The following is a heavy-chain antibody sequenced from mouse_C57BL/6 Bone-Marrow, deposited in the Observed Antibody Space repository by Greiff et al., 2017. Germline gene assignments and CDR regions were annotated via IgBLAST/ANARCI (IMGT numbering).Heavy chain of an antibody. Sequence: EVHLVESGGGLVKPGGSLKLSCAASGFTFSDYGMHWVRQAPEKGLEWVAYISSGSSTIYYADTVKGRFTISRDNAKNTLFLQMTSLRSEDTAMYYCARPLYNSSVFDYRVQCTTLTVSP. J-gene: IGHJ2*01. CDR3: ARPLYNSSVFDY. CDR2: ISSGSSTI. CDR1: GFTFSDYG. V-gene: IGHV5-17*01. D-gene: IGHD2-5*01.